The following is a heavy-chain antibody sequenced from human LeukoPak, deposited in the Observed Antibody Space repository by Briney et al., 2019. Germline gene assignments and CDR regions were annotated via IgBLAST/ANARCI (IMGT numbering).Heavy chain of an antibody. D-gene: IGHD1-26*01. CDR3: AKESSGSYYLTLDYFDY. CDR2: ISGSGGST. V-gene: IGHV3-23*01. CDR1: GFTFSSYA. Sequence: PGGSLRLSCAASGFTFSSYAMSWVRQAPGKGLEWVSAISGSGGSTYYADSVKGRFTISRDNSKNTLYLRMNSLRAEDTAVYYCAKESSGSYYLTLDYFDYWGQGTLVTVSS. J-gene: IGHJ4*02.